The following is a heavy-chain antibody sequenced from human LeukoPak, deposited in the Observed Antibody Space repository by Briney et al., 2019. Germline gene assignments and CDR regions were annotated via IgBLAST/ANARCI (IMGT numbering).Heavy chain of an antibody. V-gene: IGHV4-59*01. CDR1: GGSISSYY. Sequence: PSETLSLTCTVSGGSISSYYWSWIRQPPGKGLEWIGYIYYSGSTNYNPSLKSRVTISVDTSKNQFSLKLTSVTAADTAVYYCARTTEGGYTYGYFYYYYMDVWGKGTTVTISS. D-gene: IGHD5-18*01. J-gene: IGHJ6*03. CDR3: ARTTEGGYTYGYFYYYYMDV. CDR2: IYYSGST.